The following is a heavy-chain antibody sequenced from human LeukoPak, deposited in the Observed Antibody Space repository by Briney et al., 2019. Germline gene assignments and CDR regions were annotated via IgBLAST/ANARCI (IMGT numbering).Heavy chain of an antibody. CDR1: GFTFDDYA. D-gene: IGHD6-19*01. V-gene: IGHV3-9*01. CDR2: VSWNSGTI. Sequence: GGSLRLSCAASGFTFDDYAMHWVRQAPGKGLEWVSGVSWNSGTIGYADSVKGRFTISRDNAKNSLYLQMNSLRAEDTALYYCAKAPGYSSGWYEYWGQGTLVTVSS. J-gene: IGHJ4*02. CDR3: AKAPGYSSGWYEY.